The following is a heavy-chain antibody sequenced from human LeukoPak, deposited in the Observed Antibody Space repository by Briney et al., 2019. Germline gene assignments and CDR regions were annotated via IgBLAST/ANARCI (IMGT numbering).Heavy chain of an antibody. CDR2: IYYSGST. Sequence: SETLSLTCTVSGGSISSYYWSWIRQPPGKGLEWIGYIYYSGSTNYNPSPKSRVTISVDTSKNQFSPKLSSVTAADTAVYYCARHVSSGGGWFDPWGQGTLVTVSS. V-gene: IGHV4-59*08. CDR3: ARHVSSGGGWFDP. D-gene: IGHD1-26*01. CDR1: GGSISSYY. J-gene: IGHJ5*02.